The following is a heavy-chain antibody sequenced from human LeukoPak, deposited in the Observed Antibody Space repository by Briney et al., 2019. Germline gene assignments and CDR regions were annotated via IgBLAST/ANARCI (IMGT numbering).Heavy chain of an antibody. CDR1: GYTFTGYY. CDR2: INPNNGDT. Sequence: VASVKVSCKASGYTFTGYYIHWVRQAPGQGLEWMGRINPNNGDTNYAQKFQGWVTMTRDTSISTAYMELSRLRSDDTAVYYCARDRDYYGMDVWGQGTTVTVSS. D-gene: IGHD3-10*01. CDR3: ARDRDYYGMDV. J-gene: IGHJ6*02. V-gene: IGHV1-2*04.